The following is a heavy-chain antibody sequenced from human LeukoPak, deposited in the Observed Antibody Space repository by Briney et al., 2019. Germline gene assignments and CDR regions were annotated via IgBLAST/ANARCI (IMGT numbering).Heavy chain of an antibody. D-gene: IGHD7-27*01. V-gene: IGHV4-61*01. CDR3: ARAVRGNWGSLGAFDI. J-gene: IGHJ3*02. CDR1: GGSISSSSYY. CDR2: IYYSGST. Sequence: SETLSLTCTVSGGSISSSSYYWSWIRQPPGKGLEWIGYIYYSGSTNYNPSLKSRVTISVDTSKNQFSLKLSSVTAADTAVYYCARAVRGNWGSLGAFDIWGQGTMVTVSS.